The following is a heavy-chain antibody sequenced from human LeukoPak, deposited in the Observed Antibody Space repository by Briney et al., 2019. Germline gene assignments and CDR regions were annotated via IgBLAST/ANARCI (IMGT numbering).Heavy chain of an antibody. CDR2: ISASGGST. J-gene: IGHJ3*02. V-gene: IGHV3-23*01. CDR3: VRDLGSSGWYDTFDT. CDR1: GLTFSSYA. D-gene: IGHD6-19*01. Sequence: GGSLRLSCAASGLTFSSYAMSWVRQAPGKGLEWVSVISASGGSTYYADSVKGRFTISRDNSKNTLYLQMNSLRAEDTAVYFCVRDLGSSGWYDTFDTWGQGTMVTVSS.